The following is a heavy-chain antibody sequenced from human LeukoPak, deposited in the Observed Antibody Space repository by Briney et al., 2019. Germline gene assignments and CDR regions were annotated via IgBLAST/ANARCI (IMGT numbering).Heavy chain of an antibody. V-gene: IGHV3-23*01. CDR2: ISKSDGST. Sequence: GGSLRLSCAASGFTFSSYAMTWVRQAPGKGLAWVSSISKSDGSTYYADSVKGRFTISRDNSKNTVYLHMDGLRVEDTAIYYCARGALIPDFRGQGTLVTVSS. D-gene: IGHD2-21*01. J-gene: IGHJ4*02. CDR1: GFTFSSYA. CDR3: ARGALIPDF.